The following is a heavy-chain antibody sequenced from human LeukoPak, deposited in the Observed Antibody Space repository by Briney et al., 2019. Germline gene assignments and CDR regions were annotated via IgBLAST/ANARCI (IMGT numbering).Heavy chain of an antibody. CDR3: AKDGGTYPYFLDV. D-gene: IGHD1-26*01. Sequence: GGSLRHSCGASGFTFSCYAVSGVRQAPGKWLEWVSAISGSGGSTYYADSVKGRFTISRDNSKNTLYLQMNSLRAEDTAIYICAKDGGTYPYFLDVWGKGTTVIVSS. V-gene: IGHV3-23*01. CDR2: ISGSGGST. CDR1: GFTFSCYA. J-gene: IGHJ6*03.